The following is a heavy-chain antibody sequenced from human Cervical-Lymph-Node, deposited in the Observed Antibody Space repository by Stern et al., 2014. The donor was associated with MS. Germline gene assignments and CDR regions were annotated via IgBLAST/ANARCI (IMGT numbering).Heavy chain of an antibody. D-gene: IGHD1-1*01. CDR2: ITNVGST. J-gene: IGHJ4*02. CDR1: GFTVSRDY. V-gene: IGHV3-53*01. Sequence: EDKLVESGGGVIPPGGSLRLSCTASGFTVSRDYMTWVRQAPGKGLEWVSLITNVGSTFYTDSVKGRFTISRDDSKNTVYLHMTSLRAEDTAMYYCARDTSSPERSDWWGQGTLVTVSS. CDR3: ARDTSSPERSDW.